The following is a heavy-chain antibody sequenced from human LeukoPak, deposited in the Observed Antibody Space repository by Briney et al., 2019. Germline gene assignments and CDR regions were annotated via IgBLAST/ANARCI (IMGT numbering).Heavy chain of an antibody. J-gene: IGHJ4*02. CDR1: GGSFSGYY. CDR2: NNHSGST. V-gene: IGHV4-34*01. Sequence: PSETLSLTCAVYGGSFSGYYWSWIRQPPGRGLEWIGENNHSGSTNYNPSLKSRVTISVDTSKSQFSLKLSSVTAADTAVYYCASRSRWLVLWGQGTLVTVSS. D-gene: IGHD6-19*01. CDR3: ASRSRWLVL.